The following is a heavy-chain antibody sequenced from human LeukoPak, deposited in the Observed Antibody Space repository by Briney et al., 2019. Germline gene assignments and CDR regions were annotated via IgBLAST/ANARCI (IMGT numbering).Heavy chain of an antibody. V-gene: IGHV1-8*01. J-gene: IGHJ4*02. CDR1: GYTFTSND. CDR3: ARPKSKYDSIGYYPLDY. Sequence: ASVKVSCKASGYTFTSNDINWVRQATGQGLEWMGWMNPNSGNTAYAQKFQGRVTMTRNTAISTAYMELSSLRSEDTAVYYCARPKSKYDSIGYYPLDYWGQGTLVTVSS. CDR2: MNPNSGNT. D-gene: IGHD3-22*01.